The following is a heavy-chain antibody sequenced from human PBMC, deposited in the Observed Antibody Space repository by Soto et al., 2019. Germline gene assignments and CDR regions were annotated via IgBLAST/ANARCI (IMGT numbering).Heavy chain of an antibody. CDR1: GYSFTSYW. CDR3: ARRDGVLTGYSY. CDR2: IDPSDSYT. Sequence: GESLKSSGKGSGYSFTSYWISWVRQMPGKGLEWMGRIDPSDSYTNYSPSFQGHVTISADKSISTAYLQWSSLKASDTAMYYCARRDGVLTGYSYWGQGTLVPVSS. D-gene: IGHD3-9*01. J-gene: IGHJ4*02. V-gene: IGHV5-10-1*01.